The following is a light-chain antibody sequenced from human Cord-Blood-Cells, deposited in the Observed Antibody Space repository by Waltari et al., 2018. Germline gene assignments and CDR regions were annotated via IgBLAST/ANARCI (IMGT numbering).Light chain of an antibody. CDR1: KGVLYSSNNKNY. Sequence: DIVMTQSPDSLTVTLSERATINCKSSKGVLYSSNNKNYLARYHQKRVQPPKLLIYWAYTRGAGVPDRLSGSWSETDFTLTSSSLHAEYVAGYYCQQEYSPPYTCGQGTKLEIK. CDR3: QQEYSPPYT. CDR2: WAY. V-gene: IGKV4-1*01. J-gene: IGKJ2*01.